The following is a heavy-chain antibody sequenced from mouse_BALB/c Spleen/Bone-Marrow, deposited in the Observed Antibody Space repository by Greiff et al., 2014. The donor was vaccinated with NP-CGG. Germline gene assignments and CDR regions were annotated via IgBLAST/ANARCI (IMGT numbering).Heavy chain of an antibody. Sequence: VHVKQSGAELVKPGASVKLSCTASGFNIKDTYMHWVKQRPEQGLEWIGRIDPANGNTKYDPKFQGKATITADTSSNTAYLQLSSLTSEDTAVYYCAIYYYGSSGFAYWGQGTLVTVYA. CDR1: GFNIKDTY. D-gene: IGHD1-1*01. CDR2: IDPANGNT. CDR3: AIYYYGSSGFAY. V-gene: IGHV14-3*02. J-gene: IGHJ3*01.